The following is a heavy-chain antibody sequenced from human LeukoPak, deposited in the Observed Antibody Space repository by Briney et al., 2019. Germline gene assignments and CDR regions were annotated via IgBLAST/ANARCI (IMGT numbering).Heavy chain of an antibody. V-gene: IGHV3-11*04. Sequence: PGGSLRLSCAASGFTFSDYYMSWIRQAPGKGLERVSYISSSGNTKYYADSVKGRFTISRDNAKNSLYLQMNSLRAEDTAVYYCARDAGYGYDRFDYWGQGTQVTVSS. J-gene: IGHJ4*02. CDR3: ARDAGYGYDRFDY. D-gene: IGHD5-18*01. CDR2: ISSSGNTK. CDR1: GFTFSDYY.